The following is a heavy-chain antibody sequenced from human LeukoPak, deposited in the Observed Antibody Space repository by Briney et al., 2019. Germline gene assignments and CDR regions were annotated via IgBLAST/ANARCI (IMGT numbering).Heavy chain of an antibody. J-gene: IGHJ5*02. CDR1: GGSISSGGYY. D-gene: IGHD6-13*01. CDR2: IYYSGST. CDR3: ARHGYSSSWYGGIWFDP. Sequence: SQTLSLTCTVSGGSISSGGYYWSWIRQHPGKGLEWIGYIYYSGSTYYNPSLKSRVTISVDTSKNQFSLKLSSVTAADTAVYYCARHGYSSSWYGGIWFDPWGQGTLVTVSS. V-gene: IGHV4-31*03.